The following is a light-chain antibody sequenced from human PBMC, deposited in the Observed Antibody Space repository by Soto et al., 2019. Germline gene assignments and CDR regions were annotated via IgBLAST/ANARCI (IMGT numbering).Light chain of an antibody. Sequence: QSVLTQPPSASGTPGQRVTISCSGSSSNIGSSTVSWYHQLPGSAPKLLIYGDHQRPSGIPDRFSGSKSGISASLAISGLQSDDGADYYCAAWDDSLNAVLFGGGTKVTVL. V-gene: IGLV1-44*01. J-gene: IGLJ2*01. CDR2: GDH. CDR1: SSNIGSST. CDR3: AAWDDSLNAVL.